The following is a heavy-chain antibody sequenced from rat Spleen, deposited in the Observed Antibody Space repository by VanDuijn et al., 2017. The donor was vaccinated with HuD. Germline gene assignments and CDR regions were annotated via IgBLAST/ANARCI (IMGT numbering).Heavy chain of an antibody. V-gene: IGHV5-25*01. CDR2: IDTGGSNT. CDR1: GLTFNNYW. J-gene: IGHJ2*01. Sequence: EVQLVESGGGLVQPGRSLTLSCVASGLTFNNYWMTWVRQAPTKGLEWVASIDTGGSNTYYRQSVKGRFTISRDNAKSTLYLRMDSLRSEDTATYYCTRKGELWGQGVMVTVSS. CDR3: TRKGEL. D-gene: IGHD5-1*01.